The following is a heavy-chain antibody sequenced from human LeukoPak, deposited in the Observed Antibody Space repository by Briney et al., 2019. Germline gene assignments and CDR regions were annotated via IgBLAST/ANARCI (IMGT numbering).Heavy chain of an antibody. CDR3: AKLSLTTVTTTSDC. CDR1: GFTFSSYG. Sequence: GGSLRLSCAASGFTFSSYGMHWVRQAPGKGLEWVAVISYDGSNKYYADSVKGRFTISRDNSKNTLYLQMNSLRAEDTAVYYCAKLSLTTVTTTSDCWGQGTLVTVSS. D-gene: IGHD4-17*01. J-gene: IGHJ4*02. V-gene: IGHV3-30*18. CDR2: ISYDGSNK.